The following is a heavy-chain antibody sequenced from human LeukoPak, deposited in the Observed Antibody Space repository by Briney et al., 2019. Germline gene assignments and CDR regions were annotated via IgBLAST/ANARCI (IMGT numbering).Heavy chain of an antibody. Sequence: GGSLRLSCTASAFVFSDYGMHWVRQAPGKGLEWVAFVRYDGSNKYYADSVKGRFTISRDNSKNTLYLQMNSLRAEDTAVYYCARESPPSYYDSSPYDYWGQGTLVTVSS. V-gene: IGHV3-30*02. J-gene: IGHJ4*02. CDR1: AFVFSDYG. CDR2: VRYDGSNK. D-gene: IGHD3-22*01. CDR3: ARESPPSYYDSSPYDY.